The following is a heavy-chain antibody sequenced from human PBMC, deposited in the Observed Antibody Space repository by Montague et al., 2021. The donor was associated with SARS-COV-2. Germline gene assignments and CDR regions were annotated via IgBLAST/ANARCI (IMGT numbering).Heavy chain of an antibody. Sequence: SETLSLTCAVSGGSISSSNWWSWVRRPPGKGLEWIGEIYHSGSTNHNPXXKSRVTISVDKSKNQFSLKLSSVTAADTAVYYCARVSSGWYNHWGTNYYYYGMDVWGQGTTVTVSS. D-gene: IGHD6-19*01. CDR2: IYHSGST. J-gene: IGHJ6*02. CDR1: GGSISSSNW. CDR3: ARVSSGWYNHWGTNYYYYGMDV. V-gene: IGHV4-4*02.